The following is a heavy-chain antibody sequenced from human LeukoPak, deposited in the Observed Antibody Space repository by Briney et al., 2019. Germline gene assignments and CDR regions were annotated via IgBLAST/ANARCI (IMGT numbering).Heavy chain of an antibody. V-gene: IGHV3-15*01. J-gene: IGHJ5*02. CDR1: GFTFSNAW. Sequence: GGSLRLSCAASGFTFSNAWMSWVRQAPGKGLEWVGRIKSKTDGGTTDYAAPVKGRFTISRDDSKNTLYLQMNSLRAEDTAVYYCAKGRSSWYFDWLVPWGQGTLVTVSS. D-gene: IGHD3-9*01. CDR2: IKSKTDGGTT. CDR3: AKGRSSWYFDWLVP.